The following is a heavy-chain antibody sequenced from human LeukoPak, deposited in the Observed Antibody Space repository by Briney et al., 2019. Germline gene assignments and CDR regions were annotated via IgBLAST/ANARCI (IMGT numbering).Heavy chain of an antibody. CDR2: ISYDGSNK. Sequence: GGSLRLSCAASGFTFSSYGMHWVRQAPGKGLEWVAVISYDGSNKYYADSVKGRFTMSRDNSKNTLYLQMNSLRAEDTAVYYCARIAAAGYFDYWGQGTLVTVSS. D-gene: IGHD6-13*01. V-gene: IGHV3-30*03. CDR3: ARIAAAGYFDY. J-gene: IGHJ4*02. CDR1: GFTFSSYG.